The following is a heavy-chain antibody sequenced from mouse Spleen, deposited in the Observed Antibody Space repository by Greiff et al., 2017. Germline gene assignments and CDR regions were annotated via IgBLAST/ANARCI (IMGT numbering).Heavy chain of an antibody. CDR2: INPSNGGT. J-gene: IGHJ4*01. D-gene: IGHD1-1*01. Sequence: QVQLQQSGAELVKPGASVKLSCKASGYTFTSYYMYWVKQRPGQGLEWIGGINPSNGGTNFNEKFKSKATLTVDKSSSTAYMQLSSLTSEDSAVYYCTRAFITTVVATNYYAMDYWGQGTSVTVSS. CDR1: GYTFTSYY. V-gene: IGHV1S81*02. CDR3: TRAFITTVVATNYYAMDY.